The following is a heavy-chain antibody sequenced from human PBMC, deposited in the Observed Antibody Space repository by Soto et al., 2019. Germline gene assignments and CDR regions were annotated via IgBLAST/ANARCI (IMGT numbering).Heavy chain of an antibody. CDR2: INPSGDST. V-gene: IGHV1-46*01. J-gene: IGHJ4*02. Sequence: QVQLVQSGAEVKKPGASVKVSCKASGYTFSSYYMHWVRQAPGQGLEWMAVINPSGDSTTYAQKCQGRVTMTRDTSTSTLFMELSSLRSEDTAVYFCARDWEFGYWGQGTLVIVSS. CDR1: GYTFSSYY. CDR3: ARDWEFGY. D-gene: IGHD1-26*01.